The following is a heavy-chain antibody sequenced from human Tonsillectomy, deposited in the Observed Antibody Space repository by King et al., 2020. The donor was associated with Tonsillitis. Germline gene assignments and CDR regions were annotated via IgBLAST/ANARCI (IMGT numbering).Heavy chain of an antibody. V-gene: IGHV1-2*02. CDR3: ARGDNWNPDY. CDR2: INPKSGGK. CDR1: GYTFTGYY. J-gene: IGHJ4*02. D-gene: IGHD1-20*01. Sequence: VQLVESGAEVKKPGASVKVSCKASGYTFTGYYMHWVLQAPGHGLELMGWINPKSGGKNDAQKFQGRVTMTRDTSISPAYMELSRLRSDDTAVYYCARGDNWNPDYWGQGTLVTVSS.